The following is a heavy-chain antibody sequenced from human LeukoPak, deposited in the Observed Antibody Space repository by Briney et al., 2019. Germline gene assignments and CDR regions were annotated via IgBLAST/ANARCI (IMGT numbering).Heavy chain of an antibody. CDR3: ARGGHSSGWYGLNWFDP. CDR1: GYTFTSYD. D-gene: IGHD6-19*01. J-gene: IGHJ5*02. CDR2: MNPNSGNT. Sequence: ASVKVSCKASGYTFTSYDINWVRQATGQGLEWMGWMNPNSGNTGYAQKFQGRVTITRNTSISTAYMELSSLRSEDTAVYCCARGGHSSGWYGLNWFDPWGQGTLVTVSS. V-gene: IGHV1-8*03.